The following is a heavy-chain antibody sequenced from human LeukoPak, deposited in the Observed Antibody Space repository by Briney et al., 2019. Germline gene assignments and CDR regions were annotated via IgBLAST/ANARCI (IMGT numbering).Heavy chain of an antibody. CDR1: GGSISSSSYY. CDR2: IYYSGST. J-gene: IGHJ4*02. V-gene: IGHV4-39*07. D-gene: IGHD3-3*01. CDR3: ARGDFGVVID. Sequence: SETLSLTCTVSGGSISSSSYYWGWIRQPPGKGLEWIGSIYYSGSTYYNPSLKSRVTISVDTSKNQFSLKLSSVTAADTAVYYCARGDFGVVIDWGQGTLVTVSS.